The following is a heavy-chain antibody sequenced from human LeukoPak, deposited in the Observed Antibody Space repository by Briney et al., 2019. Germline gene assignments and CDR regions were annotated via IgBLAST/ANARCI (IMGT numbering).Heavy chain of an antibody. V-gene: IGHV3-53*01. CDR1: RFTVSNNY. CDR3: ARDQDYGSGSFDY. Sequence: GGSLRLSCAASRFTVSNNYMSWVRQAPGKGLEWVSFIYSGGNTYYADSVKGRFTISRDNSKNTLYLQMNSLRAEDTAVYYCARDQDYGSGSFDYWGQGTLVTVSS. J-gene: IGHJ4*02. CDR2: IYSGGNT. D-gene: IGHD3-10*01.